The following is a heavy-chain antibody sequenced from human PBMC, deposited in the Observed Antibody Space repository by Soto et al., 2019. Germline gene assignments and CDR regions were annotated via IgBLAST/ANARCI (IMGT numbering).Heavy chain of an antibody. CDR3: ARTGGVVHYYYYGMDV. D-gene: IGHD3-10*01. V-gene: IGHV5-51*01. CDR1: GYSFTSYW. J-gene: IGHJ6*02. CDR2: IYPGDSDT. Sequence: LKISCKGSGYSFTSYWIGWVRQMPGKGLEWMGIIYPGDSDTRYSPSFQGQVTISADKSISTAYLQWSSLKASDTAMYYCARTGGVVHYYYYGMDVWGQGTTVTVSS.